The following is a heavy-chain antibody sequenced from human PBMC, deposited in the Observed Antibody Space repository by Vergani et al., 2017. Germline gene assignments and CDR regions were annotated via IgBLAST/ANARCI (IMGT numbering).Heavy chain of an antibody. CDR2: IYWDDDK. V-gene: IGHV2-5*02. D-gene: IGHD4-11*01. CDR1: GFSLSTSGVG. CDR3: AHRAFLYSNYVFDY. Sequence: QITLKESGPTLVKPTQTLTLTCSFSGFSLSTSGVGVGWIRQPPGKALEWLALIYWDDDKRYSPSLKSRPTITKDTTKNQVVLTMTNMDPVDTATYYCAHRAFLYSNYVFDYWGQGTLVTVSS. J-gene: IGHJ4*02.